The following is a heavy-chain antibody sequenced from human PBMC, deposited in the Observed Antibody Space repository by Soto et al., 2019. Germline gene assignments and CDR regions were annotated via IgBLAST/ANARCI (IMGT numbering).Heavy chain of an antibody. CDR3: AKVREWLLYYYYYMDV. D-gene: IGHD3-3*01. Sequence: GGSLRLSCAASGFTFSSYAMSWVRQAPGKGLEWVSAISGSGGSTYYADSVKGRFTISRDNSKNTLYLQMNSLRAEDTAVYYCAKVREWLLYYYYYMDVWGKGTTVTVSS. CDR2: ISGSGGST. CDR1: GFTFSSYA. J-gene: IGHJ6*03. V-gene: IGHV3-23*01.